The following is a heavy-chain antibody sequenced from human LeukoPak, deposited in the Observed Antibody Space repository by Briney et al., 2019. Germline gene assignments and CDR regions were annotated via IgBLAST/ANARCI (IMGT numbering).Heavy chain of an antibody. D-gene: IGHD3-3*01. J-gene: IGHJ5*02. Sequence: SQTLSLTCTVSGGSISSGSYYWSWIRQPAGKGLEWIGRIYTSGSTDYNPSLKSRVTIPLDTSKNQCSLKLSSVTAADTAVYYCAREERFSYNWFDPWGQGTLVTVSS. V-gene: IGHV4-61*02. CDR3: AREERFSYNWFDP. CDR1: GGSISSGSYY. CDR2: IYTSGST.